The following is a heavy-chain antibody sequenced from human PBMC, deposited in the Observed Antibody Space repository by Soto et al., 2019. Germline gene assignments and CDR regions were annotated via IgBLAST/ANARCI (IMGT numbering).Heavy chain of an antibody. D-gene: IGHD2-2*01. CDR1: GYRFTNYW. V-gene: IGHV5-51*01. CDR3: ARHTYPDFYGLDV. CDR2: IYPGDSDT. J-gene: IGHJ6*02. Sequence: GESLKISCKGSGYRFTNYWIGWVRQMPGKGLEWMGIIYPGDSDTRYSPSFQGQVTISADKSISTAYLQWSSLKASDTAMYYCARHTYPDFYGLDVWGQGTTVTVSS.